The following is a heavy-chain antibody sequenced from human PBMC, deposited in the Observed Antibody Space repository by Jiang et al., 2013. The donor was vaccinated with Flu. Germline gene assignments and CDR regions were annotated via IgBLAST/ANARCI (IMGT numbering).Heavy chain of an antibody. Sequence: VQLLESGGGLVQPGGSLRLSCAASGFTFSSYSMNWVRQAPGKGLEWVSYISSSSSTIYYADSVKGRFTISRDNAKNSLYLQMNSLRAEDTAVYYCARDEGGSFPYYYYYYGMDV. CDR2: ISSSSSTI. D-gene: IGHD1-26*01. CDR3: ARDEGGSFPYYYYYYGMDV. J-gene: IGHJ6*01. V-gene: IGHV3-48*01. CDR1: GFTFSSYS.